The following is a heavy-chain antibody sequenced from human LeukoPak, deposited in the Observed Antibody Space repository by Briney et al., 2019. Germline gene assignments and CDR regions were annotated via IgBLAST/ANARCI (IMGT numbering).Heavy chain of an antibody. D-gene: IGHD3-22*01. V-gene: IGHV1-69*02. CDR1: GDTLSSFT. Sequence: ASVKVSCKASGDTLSSFTISWLRQAPGQGLEWMGRIIPIINIATYAQKFQGRVTITADKSTSTVHLEVISLRSEDTAVYYCARGPPLSPGDFGSSGYYYFDYWGQGILVTVSS. CDR3: ARGPPLSPGDFGSSGYYYFDY. J-gene: IGHJ4*02. CDR2: IIPIINIA.